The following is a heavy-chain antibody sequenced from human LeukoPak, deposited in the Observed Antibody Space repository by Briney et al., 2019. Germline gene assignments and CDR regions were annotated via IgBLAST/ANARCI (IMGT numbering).Heavy chain of an antibody. CDR1: GFTFSNFA. CDR2: ISDGGHST. J-gene: IGHJ4*02. D-gene: IGHD2-15*01. CDR3: AKSYCCGGTCHSYLPYFFDY. Sequence: HPGGSLRLSCAASGFTFSNFAMSWVRQTPGKGLQWVSSISDGGHSTYFADSVRGRFTLSRDNSNNIVYLQMNNLGVEDTAMYYCAKSYCCGGTCHSYLPYFFDYWGQGTLVTVSS. V-gene: IGHV3-23*01.